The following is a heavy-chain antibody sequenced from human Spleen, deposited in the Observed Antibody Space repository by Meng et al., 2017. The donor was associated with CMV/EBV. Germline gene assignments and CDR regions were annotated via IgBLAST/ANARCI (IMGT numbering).Heavy chain of an antibody. V-gene: IGHV1-18*01. D-gene: IGHD6-6*01. CDR3: ARVIGYTTSEEDY. Sequence: ASVKVSCKASGYTFTRYGISWVRQAPGQGLEWMGWISAYNGNTNYAQKLQGRVTMNTDTSTSTAYMELRRLRSDDTAVYYCARVIGYTTSEEDYLGQGTLVTVSS. CDR2: ISAYNGNT. CDR1: GYTFTRYG. J-gene: IGHJ4*02.